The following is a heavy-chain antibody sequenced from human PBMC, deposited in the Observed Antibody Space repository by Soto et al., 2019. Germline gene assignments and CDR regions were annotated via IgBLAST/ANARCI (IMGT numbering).Heavy chain of an antibody. D-gene: IGHD6-19*01. CDR2: ISGSGGST. V-gene: IGHV3-23*01. Sequence: EVQLLESGGGLVQPGGSLRLSCAASGFTFSSYAMSWVRLAPGKGLEWVSAISGSGGSTYYADSVKGRFTISRDNSKNTLYLQMNSLRAEDTAVYYCALKGSSGWSSYYYYYGMDVWGQGTTVTVSS. CDR1: GFTFSSYA. CDR3: ALKGSSGWSSYYYYYGMDV. J-gene: IGHJ6*02.